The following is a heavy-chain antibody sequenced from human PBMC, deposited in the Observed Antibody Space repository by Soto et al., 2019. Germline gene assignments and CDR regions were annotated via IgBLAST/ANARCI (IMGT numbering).Heavy chain of an antibody. V-gene: IGHV4-39*02. CDR1: GGSINSTQYY. CDR3: AKVVVAATRHTDFDA. J-gene: IGHJ4*02. D-gene: IGHD2-15*01. Sequence: XQTLPRPFTVSGGSINSTQYYWAWIRQPPGKVLAWIASIYFDGSTYYNPSLKSRVTISVDTSKNRFSLTLSYVTAADTAVYYCAKVVVAATRHTDFDAWGQGTLVTVSS. CDR2: IYFDGST.